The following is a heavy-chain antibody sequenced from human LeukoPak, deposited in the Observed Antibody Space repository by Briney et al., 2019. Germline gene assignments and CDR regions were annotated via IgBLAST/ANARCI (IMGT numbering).Heavy chain of an antibody. Sequence: GGSLRLSCAASGFTFSSYGMHWVRQAPGKGLEWVAVISYDGSNKYYADSVKGRFTISRDNSKNTLYLQMNSLRVEDTAVYYCAKVDSSTWYAGSIDFWGQGTLVTVSS. J-gene: IGHJ4*02. V-gene: IGHV3-30*18. CDR2: ISYDGSNK. CDR1: GFTFSSYG. CDR3: AKVDSSTWYAGSIDF. D-gene: IGHD6-13*01.